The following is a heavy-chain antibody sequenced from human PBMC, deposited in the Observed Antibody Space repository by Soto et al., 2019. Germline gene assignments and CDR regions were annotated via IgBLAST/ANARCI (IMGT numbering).Heavy chain of an antibody. Sequence: ASVKVSCKASGYTFTSYDINWVRQATGQGLEWMGWMNPNSGNTGYAQKFQGRVTMTRNTSISTAYMELSSLRSEDTAVYYCARGPFYDFWSGYAYYYYYYMDVWGEGTTVTVS. V-gene: IGHV1-8*01. CDR1: GYTFTSYD. J-gene: IGHJ6*03. CDR3: ARGPFYDFWSGYAYYYYYYMDV. CDR2: MNPNSGNT. D-gene: IGHD3-3*01.